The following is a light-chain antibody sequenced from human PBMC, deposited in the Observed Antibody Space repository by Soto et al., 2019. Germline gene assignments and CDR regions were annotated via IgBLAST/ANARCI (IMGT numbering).Light chain of an antibody. V-gene: IGLV1-44*01. Sequence: QSALTQPPSASGTPGQRVTISCSGSSSNIGSNSLNWFQQVPGAAHKLLIYRNDERTYGVPDRFSGSKSGTSASLAISGLLSEDEDDYYYASWDDSLNGFWVFGGGTKLTVL. CDR1: SSNIGSNS. CDR3: ASWDDSLNGFWV. J-gene: IGLJ3*02. CDR2: RND.